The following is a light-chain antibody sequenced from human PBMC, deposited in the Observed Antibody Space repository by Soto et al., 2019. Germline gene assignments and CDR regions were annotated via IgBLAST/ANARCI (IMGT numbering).Light chain of an antibody. V-gene: IGLV1-47*01. CDR2: RNN. Sequence: QSVLTQPPSASGTPGQRVTISCSGSSSNIGSNYVYWYQQLPGTAPKLLIYRNNQRPSGVPDRFSGSKSGTSASLAISGLRSEDEADYYCAAWDDSLSGFYVFGTGTTVTV. CDR3: AAWDDSLSGFYV. CDR1: SSNIGSNY. J-gene: IGLJ1*01.